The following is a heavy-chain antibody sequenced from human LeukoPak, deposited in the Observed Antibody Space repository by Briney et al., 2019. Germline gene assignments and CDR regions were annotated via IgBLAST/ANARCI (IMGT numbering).Heavy chain of an antibody. CDR1: GYSFTSYW. Sequence: GEPLKISCKGSGYSFTSYWIGWVRQMPGKGLEWMGIIYPGDSDTRYSPSFQGQVTISADKSISTAYLQWSSLKASDTAMYYCYITMVRGVIIANQKRFDPWGQGTLVTVSS. D-gene: IGHD3-10*01. CDR2: IYPGDSDT. CDR3: YITMVRGVIIANQKRFDP. V-gene: IGHV5-51*01. J-gene: IGHJ5*02.